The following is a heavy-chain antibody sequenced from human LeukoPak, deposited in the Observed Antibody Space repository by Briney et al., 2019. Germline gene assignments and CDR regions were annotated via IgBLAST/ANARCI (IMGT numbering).Heavy chain of an antibody. Sequence: SETLSLTCTVSGGSISGYYWSWIRQPPGKGLEWIGEINHSGSTNYNPSLKSRVTISVDTSKNQFSLKLSSVTAADTAVYYCASLPLLWFGGPRYMDVWGKGTTVTVSS. D-gene: IGHD3-10*01. V-gene: IGHV4-34*01. J-gene: IGHJ6*03. CDR3: ASLPLLWFGGPRYMDV. CDR2: INHSGST. CDR1: GGSISGYY.